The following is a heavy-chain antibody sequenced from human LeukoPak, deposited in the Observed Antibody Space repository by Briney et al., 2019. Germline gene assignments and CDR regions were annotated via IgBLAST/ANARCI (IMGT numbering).Heavy chain of an antibody. CDR3: AKVENVGITMVRGVPGMDV. CDR2: IKKDGSEK. CDR1: GLTFNSYW. V-gene: IGHV3-7*01. J-gene: IGHJ6*02. Sequence: GGSLRLSCAASGLTFNSYWMSWVRQAPGKGLEWVANIKKDGSEKYYVDSVKGRFTISRDNAKNSLYVQMNSLRDEDTAVYYCAKVENVGITMVRGVPGMDVWGQGTTVTVSS. D-gene: IGHD3-10*01.